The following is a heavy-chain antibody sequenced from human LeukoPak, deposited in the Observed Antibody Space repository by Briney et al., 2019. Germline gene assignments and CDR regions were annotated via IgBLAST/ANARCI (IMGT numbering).Heavy chain of an antibody. J-gene: IGHJ4*02. CDR1: GFSFTNFW. CDR2: IHPEGNEK. CDR3: ARGDAFSGDH. Sequence: GGSLRLSCAVSGFSFTNFWMSWVRQAPGRGLEWVANIHPEGNEKYHVESVKGRFTISRDNTKNLLFLQMNGLRVEDTAVYYCARGDAFSGDHWGQGSLVTVSS. V-gene: IGHV3-7*04.